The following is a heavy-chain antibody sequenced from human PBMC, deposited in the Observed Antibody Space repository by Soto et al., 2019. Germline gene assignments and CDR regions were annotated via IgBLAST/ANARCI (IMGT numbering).Heavy chain of an antibody. CDR2: ILYTGST. CDR3: ARHFGGYSYCYVFDS. J-gene: IGHJ4*02. Sequence: QLHLQESGPGLVKPSETLSLMCTVSGDSISSSSYYWGWVRQPPGKGLEWIGSILYTGSTFYNPSLYSRVPVAVDTSKNQFSLKKSSVTAPDTAVYYCARHFGGYSYCYVFDSWGQGALVTVSS. CDR1: GDSISSSSYY. D-gene: IGHD5-18*01. V-gene: IGHV4-39*01.